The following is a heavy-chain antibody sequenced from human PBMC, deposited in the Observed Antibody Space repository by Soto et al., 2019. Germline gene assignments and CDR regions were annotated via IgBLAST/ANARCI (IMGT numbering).Heavy chain of an antibody. CDR3: ARLFEGSGSYYNEHYYYYYMDV. CDR2: IYYSGST. Sequence: SETLSLTCTVSGGSISSYYWSWIRQPPGKGLEWIGYIYYSGSTNYNPSLKSRVTISVDTSKNQFSLKLSSVTAADTAVYYCARLFEGSGSYYNEHYYYYYMDVWGKGTTVTVSS. V-gene: IGHV4-59*08. D-gene: IGHD3-10*01. CDR1: GGSISSYY. J-gene: IGHJ6*03.